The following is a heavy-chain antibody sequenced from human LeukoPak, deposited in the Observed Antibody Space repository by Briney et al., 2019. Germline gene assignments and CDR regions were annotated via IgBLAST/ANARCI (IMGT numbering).Heavy chain of an antibody. Sequence: GESLKISCKGSGYSFTSYWISWVRQMSGKGLEWMGRIDPSDSYTNYSPSFQGHVTISADKSISTAYLQWSSPKASDTAMYYCARRYCSSTSCRYNWFDPWGQGTLVTVSS. CDR3: ARRYCSSTSCRYNWFDP. CDR1: GYSFTSYW. CDR2: IDPSDSYT. J-gene: IGHJ5*02. V-gene: IGHV5-10-1*01. D-gene: IGHD2-2*01.